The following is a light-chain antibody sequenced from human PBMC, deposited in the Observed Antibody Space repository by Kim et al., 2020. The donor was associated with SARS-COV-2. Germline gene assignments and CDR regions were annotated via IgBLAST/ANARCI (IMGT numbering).Light chain of an antibody. J-gene: IGLJ3*02. CDR1: NSDVGSYNL. V-gene: IGLV2-23*02. Sequence: QSALTQPASVSGSPGQSITISCTGTNSDVGSYNLVSWYQQHPGKAPKLMIYEVNNRPSGVSDRFSGSKSGNTASLTISGLKAEDEADYYCSSYAGSGLGVFGGGTQLTVL. CDR3: SSYAGSGLGV. CDR2: EVN.